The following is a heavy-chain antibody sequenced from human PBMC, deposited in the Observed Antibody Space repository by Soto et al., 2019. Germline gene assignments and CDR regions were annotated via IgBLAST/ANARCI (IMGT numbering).Heavy chain of an antibody. J-gene: IGHJ4*02. V-gene: IGHV3-7*05. Sequence: GGSLRLSCAASRCTFNTYWMSWVRQAPGKGLEWVANIKQDGSEKYYVDSVKGRFTISRDNTKKSLYLQMNSLRAEDTAVYYCAGRYLEYCNSASCSAPYDYWGQGTLVTVSS. D-gene: IGHD2-2*01. CDR2: IKQDGSEK. CDR3: AGRYLEYCNSASCSAPYDY. CDR1: RCTFNTYW.